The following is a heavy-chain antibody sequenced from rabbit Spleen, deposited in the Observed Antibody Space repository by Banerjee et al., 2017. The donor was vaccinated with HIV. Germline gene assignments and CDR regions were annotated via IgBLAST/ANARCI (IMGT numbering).Heavy chain of an antibody. D-gene: IGHD4-1*01. CDR2: IYTGSSGGT. CDR1: GFSFSGGYW. CDR3: ARETSSGWGIVSFYFSL. Sequence: QEQLEESGGDLVKPEGSLTLTCTASGFSFSGGYWICWVRQAPGKGLEWIACIYTGSSGGTYYASWAKGRFTVTRTTSLNTVTLQLNSLTAADTATYFCARETSSGWGIVSFYFSLWGQGTLVTVS. V-gene: IGHV1S45*01. J-gene: IGHJ4*01.